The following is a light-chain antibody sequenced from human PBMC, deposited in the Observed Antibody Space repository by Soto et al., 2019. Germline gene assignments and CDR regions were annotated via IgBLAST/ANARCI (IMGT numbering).Light chain of an antibody. CDR3: QQSYSTLGT. J-gene: IGKJ1*01. CDR2: AAS. CDR1: QSINSY. Sequence: DIQMTQSPSSLSASVGDRVTIACRASQSINSYLNWYQQKPGKAPRLLISAASSLQSGVPSRFSGSGSGTDFTLTISSLQPEDFATYFCQQSYSTLGTFGQGTKVDI. V-gene: IGKV1-39*01.